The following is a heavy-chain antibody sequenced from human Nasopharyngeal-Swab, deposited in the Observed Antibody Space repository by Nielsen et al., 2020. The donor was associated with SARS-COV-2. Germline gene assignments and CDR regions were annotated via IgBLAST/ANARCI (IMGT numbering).Heavy chain of an antibody. V-gene: IGHV1-2*06. CDR3: ARGRVPTEDY. CDR2: INPNSGGT. Sequence: VRPMPGKGLEWMGRINPNSGGTNYAQKFQGRVTMTRDTSISTAYMELSRLRSDDTAVYYCARGRVPTEDYWGQGTLVTVSS. J-gene: IGHJ4*02. D-gene: IGHD2-2*01.